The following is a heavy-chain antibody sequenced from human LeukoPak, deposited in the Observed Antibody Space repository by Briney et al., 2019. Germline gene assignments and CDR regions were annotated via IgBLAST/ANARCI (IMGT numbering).Heavy chain of an antibody. J-gene: IGHJ4*02. CDR2: ISAYNGNT. CDR1: GYTFTSYG. Sequence: GASVKVSCKASGYTFTSYGISWVRQAPGQGLEWMGWISAYNGNTNYAQKLQGRVTMTTDTSTSTAHMELRSLRSDDTAVYYCARGTAMSFLYYFDYWGQGTLVTVSS. V-gene: IGHV1-18*04. CDR3: ARGTAMSFLYYFDY. D-gene: IGHD5-18*01.